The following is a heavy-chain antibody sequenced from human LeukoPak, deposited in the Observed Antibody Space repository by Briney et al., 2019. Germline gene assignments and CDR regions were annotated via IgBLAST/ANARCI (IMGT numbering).Heavy chain of an antibody. V-gene: IGHV1-69*04. D-gene: IGHD6-25*01. CDR3: ARDAATRGFDY. CDR2: IIPILGIA. J-gene: IGHJ4*02. CDR1: GGTFSSYA. Sequence: ASVKVSCKASGGTFSSYAISWVRQAPGQGLEWMGRIIPILGIANYAQKFQGRVTITADKSTGTAYMELSSLRSEDTAVYYCARDAATRGFDYWGQGTLVTVSS.